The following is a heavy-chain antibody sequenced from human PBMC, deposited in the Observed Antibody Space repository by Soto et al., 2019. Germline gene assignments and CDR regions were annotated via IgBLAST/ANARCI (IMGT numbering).Heavy chain of an antibody. CDR3: ARQPAANHNWFDP. V-gene: IGHV1-69*02. CDR1: GGTFSSYT. CDR2: IIPILGIA. D-gene: IGHD2-2*01. Sequence: QVQLVQSGAEVKKPGSSVKVSCKASGGTFSSYTISWVRQAPGQGLEWMGRIIPILGIANYAQKFQGRVTITADKSTSTAYMELSSLSSEDTAVYYCARQPAANHNWFDPWGQGTLVTVSS. J-gene: IGHJ5*02.